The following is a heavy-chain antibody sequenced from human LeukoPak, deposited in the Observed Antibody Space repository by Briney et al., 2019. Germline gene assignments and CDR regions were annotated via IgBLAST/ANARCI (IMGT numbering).Heavy chain of an antibody. D-gene: IGHD3-10*01. Sequence: PGGSLRLSCAASGFTFSSYGMHWVRQAPGKGLEWVAVISYDGSNKYYADSVKGRFTISRDNSKNTLYLQMNSLRAEDTAVYYCAKEDRYHYGSGSLVPWGQGTLVTVSS. V-gene: IGHV3-30*18. CDR1: GFTFSSYG. CDR2: ISYDGSNK. CDR3: AKEDRYHYGSGSLVP. J-gene: IGHJ4*02.